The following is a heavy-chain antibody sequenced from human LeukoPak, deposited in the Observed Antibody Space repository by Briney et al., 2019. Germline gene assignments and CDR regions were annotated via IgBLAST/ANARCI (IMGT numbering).Heavy chain of an antibody. CDR1: GYTLTELS. CDR2: FDPEDGET. V-gene: IGHV1-24*01. Sequence: ASVKVSCKVSGYTLTELSMHWVRQAPGKGLEWMGGFDPEDGETIYAQKFQGGVTMTEDTSTDTAYMELSSLRSEDTAVYYCAGRAVVRSRSRDYYYYYGMDVWGKGTTVTVSS. D-gene: IGHD3-10*01. J-gene: IGHJ6*04. CDR3: AGRAVVRSRSRDYYYYYGMDV.